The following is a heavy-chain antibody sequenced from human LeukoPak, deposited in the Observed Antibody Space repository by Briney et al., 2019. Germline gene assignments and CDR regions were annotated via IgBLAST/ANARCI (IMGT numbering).Heavy chain of an antibody. J-gene: IGHJ4*02. CDR3: ARDSGTTALDY. D-gene: IGHD1-14*01. CDR2: IYYSGST. CDR1: GGSISSSSYY. Sequence: SETLSLTCTVSGGSISSSSYYWGWIRQPPGKGLEWIGSIYYSGSTYYNPSLKSRVTISVDTSKNQFSLKLSSVTAADTAVYYCARDSGTTALDYWGQGTLVTVSS. V-gene: IGHV4-39*02.